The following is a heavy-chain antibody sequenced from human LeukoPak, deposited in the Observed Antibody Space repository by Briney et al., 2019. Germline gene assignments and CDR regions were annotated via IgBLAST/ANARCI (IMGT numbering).Heavy chain of an antibody. D-gene: IGHD1-26*01. Sequence: HPGGSLRLSCAASGFTVSSNYMSWVRQAPGKGLEWVSVTYSGGSTYYADSVKGRFTISRDNSKNTLYLQMNSLRAEDTAVYYCARDRIVGATPTLGYWGQGTLVTVSS. J-gene: IGHJ4*02. CDR3: ARDRIVGATPTLGY. CDR1: GFTVSSNY. V-gene: IGHV3-66*02. CDR2: TYSGGST.